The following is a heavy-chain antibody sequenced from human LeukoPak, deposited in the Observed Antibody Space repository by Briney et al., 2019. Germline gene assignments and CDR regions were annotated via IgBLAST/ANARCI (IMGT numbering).Heavy chain of an antibody. Sequence: GASVKVSCKASGYTFSSYGISWVRQAPGQGLEWMGWITTYNGSTNYAQKLQGRVTMTTDTSTSTAYMELRSLRSDDTAMYYCVTFHCDSNICYDGGDYWGQGTLVTVSS. V-gene: IGHV1-18*01. CDR3: VTFHCDSNICYDGGDY. D-gene: IGHD2-2*01. CDR2: ITTYNGST. CDR1: GYTFSSYG. J-gene: IGHJ4*02.